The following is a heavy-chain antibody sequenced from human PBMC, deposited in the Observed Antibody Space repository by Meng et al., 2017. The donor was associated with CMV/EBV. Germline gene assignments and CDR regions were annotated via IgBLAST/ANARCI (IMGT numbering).Heavy chain of an antibody. J-gene: IGHJ4*02. Sequence: QVQLQESGPGPVMPSHTLSLTCTFSGGAISSGDYYWSWIQQPPGKGLEWIGYSYYSGSTYYNPSLKSRVTISGDTSKNQFSLKLSSVTAADTAVYYCAREGDNPFDYWGQGTLVTVSS. CDR1: GGAISSGDYY. V-gene: IGHV4-30-4*08. D-gene: IGHD2-21*02. CDR3: AREGDNPFDY. CDR2: SYYSGST.